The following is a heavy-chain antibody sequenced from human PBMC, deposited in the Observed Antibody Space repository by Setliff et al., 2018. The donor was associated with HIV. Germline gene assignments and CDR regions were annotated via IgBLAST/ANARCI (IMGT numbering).Heavy chain of an antibody. CDR3: ARGHHFYWYFDL. CDR1: GYSFTTYG. CDR2: ISVYNGQT. Sequence: GASVKVSCKASGYSFTTYGISWVRQAPGQRLEWVGWISVYNGQTLYAQKVQDRITVTMDIPKDTAYMELRGLTPDDTAVYYCARGHHFYWYFDLWGPGTLVTVSS. J-gene: IGHJ2*01. V-gene: IGHV1-18*01.